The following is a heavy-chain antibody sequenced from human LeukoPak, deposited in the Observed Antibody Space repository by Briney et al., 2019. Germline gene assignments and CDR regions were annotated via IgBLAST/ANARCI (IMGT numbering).Heavy chain of an antibody. CDR2: IFSSGST. V-gene: IGHV4-4*07. J-gene: IGHJ5*02. CDR3: ARMAEADYDGASDRFDA. D-gene: IGHD4-23*01. Sequence: SETLSLTCTVSGDSISSYYWNWIRQPAGKGLEWIGRIFSSGSTSYNPSLKSRVTMSIDTSKNQFYLRLSSMTAADTAMYYCARMAEADYDGASDRFDAWGQGTLVTVSS. CDR1: GDSISSYY.